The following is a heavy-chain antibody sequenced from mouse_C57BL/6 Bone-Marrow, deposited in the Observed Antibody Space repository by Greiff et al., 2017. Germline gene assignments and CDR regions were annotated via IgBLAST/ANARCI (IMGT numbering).Heavy chain of an antibody. D-gene: IGHD2-3*01. CDR3: ANDGYSRFAY. J-gene: IGHJ3*01. Sequence: EVKLVESGPGLVKPSQSLSLTCSVTGYSITSGYYWNWIRQFPGNKLEWMGYISYDGSNNYNPSLKNRISITRDTSTNQFFLKLNSVTTEDTATYYCANDGYSRFAYWGQGTLVTVSA. CDR1: GYSITSGYY. CDR2: ISYDGSN. V-gene: IGHV3-6*01.